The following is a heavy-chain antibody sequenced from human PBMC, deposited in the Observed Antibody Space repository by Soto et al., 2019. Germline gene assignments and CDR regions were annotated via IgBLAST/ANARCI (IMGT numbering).Heavy chain of an antibody. CDR3: ARGIGLSSVGWFEP. CDR2: MNPNSGNK. D-gene: IGHD3-22*01. J-gene: IGHJ5*02. Sequence: QVQLVQSGAEVKKPGASVKVSCKASGYTFTSYDINWVRQATGQGLEWMGWMNPNSGNKGYAQKFQGGVNMTRNTYISTDYVELSSLRSEDTAVYYCARGIGLSSVGWFEPWGQGTLVTVSS. CDR1: GYTFTSYD. V-gene: IGHV1-8*01.